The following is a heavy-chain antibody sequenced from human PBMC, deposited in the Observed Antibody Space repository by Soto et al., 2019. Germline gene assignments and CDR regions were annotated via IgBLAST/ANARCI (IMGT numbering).Heavy chain of an antibody. D-gene: IGHD4-4*01. CDR2: IYYSGST. V-gene: IGHV4-59*01. CDR1: GDSMSSYY. J-gene: IGHJ4*02. Sequence: SETLSLTCTVSGDSMSSYYWSWIRQPPGKGLEWIGYIYYSGSTTYNPSLRSRVTMSVDTSKNQFSLRLSTVTAADTAVYYCARAKSNYQTFDHWGQGSQVTVSS. CDR3: ARAKSNYQTFDH.